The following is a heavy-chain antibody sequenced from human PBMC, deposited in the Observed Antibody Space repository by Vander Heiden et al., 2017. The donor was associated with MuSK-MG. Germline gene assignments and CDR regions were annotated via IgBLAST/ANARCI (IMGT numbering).Heavy chain of an antibody. D-gene: IGHD2-2*01. CDR1: GFTFDDCA. J-gene: IGHJ4*02. CDR3: AKDMGGFQLPLDD. Sequence: EVQLVESGGCLVQPGRSLILSCAASGFTFDDCAMHCVRQAPGKGLEWVSGISWNSGSIGYADSVKGRFTISRDNAKNSLYLQMNSLRAEDTALYYCAKDMGGFQLPLDDWGQGTLVTVSS. CDR2: ISWNSGSI. V-gene: IGHV3-9*01.